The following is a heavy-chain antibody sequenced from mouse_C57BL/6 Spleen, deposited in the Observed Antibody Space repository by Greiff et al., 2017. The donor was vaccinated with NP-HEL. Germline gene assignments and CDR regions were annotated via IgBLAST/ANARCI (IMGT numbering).Heavy chain of an antibody. Sequence: VQLQQSGAELVRPGASVKLSCTASGFNIKDDYMHWLKQSPEQGLAWIGWLAPENGDTEYASKFQGKATITADTSSNTAYLQLSSLTSEDTAVYYCTRRYFEVWGTGTTVTVSS. CDR3: TRRYFEV. V-gene: IGHV14-4*01. CDR2: LAPENGDT. J-gene: IGHJ1*03. CDR1: GFNIKDDY.